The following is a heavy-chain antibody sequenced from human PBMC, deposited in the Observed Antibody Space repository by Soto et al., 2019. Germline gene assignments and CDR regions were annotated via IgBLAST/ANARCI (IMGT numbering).Heavy chain of an antibody. D-gene: IGHD5-18*01. CDR3: PSHCSKFSYNYPYYYAMDA. CDR2: LYSSGTT. Sequence: GGSLRLSCTVSGFSVTNSYINWVRQAPGKGLEWVSILYSSGTTYYADSVRGRFTVPRDDSNNTLFLHINSLRADDTAVYYCPSHCSKFSYNYPYYYAMDAWRQGTTVTVSS. V-gene: IGHV3-53*01. CDR1: GFSVTNSY. J-gene: IGHJ6*02.